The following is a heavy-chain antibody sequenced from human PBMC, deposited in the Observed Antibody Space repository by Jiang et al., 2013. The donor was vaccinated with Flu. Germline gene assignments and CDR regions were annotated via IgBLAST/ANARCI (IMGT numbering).Heavy chain of an antibody. Sequence: LLKPSETLSLTCAVYGGSFSGYYWSWIRQPPGKGLEWIGSIYYSGSTYYNPSLKSRVTISVDTSKNQFSLKLSSVTAADTAVYYCARFIRFLEWLEPDYWGQGTLVTVSS. CDR3: ARFIRFLEWLEPDY. V-gene: IGHV4-34*01. D-gene: IGHD3-3*01. CDR2: IYYSGST. CDR1: GGSFSGYY. J-gene: IGHJ4*02.